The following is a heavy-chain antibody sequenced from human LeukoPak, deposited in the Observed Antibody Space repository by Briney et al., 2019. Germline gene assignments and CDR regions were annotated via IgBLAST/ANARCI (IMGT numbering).Heavy chain of an antibody. V-gene: IGHV3-21*01. CDR2: ISSISSYI. J-gene: IGHJ6*04. CDR3: ASIGYCSGGSCYPDYYYGMDV. CDR1: GFTFSSYS. Sequence: PGGSLRLSCAASGFTFSSYSMNWVRQAPGKGLEWVSSISSISSYIYYADSVKGRFTISRDNAKNSLYLQMNSLRAEDTAVYYCASIGYCSGGSCYPDYYYGMDVWGKGTTVTVSS. D-gene: IGHD2-15*01.